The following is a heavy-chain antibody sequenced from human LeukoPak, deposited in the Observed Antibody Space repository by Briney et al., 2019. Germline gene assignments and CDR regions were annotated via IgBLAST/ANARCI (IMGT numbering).Heavy chain of an antibody. J-gene: IGHJ3*02. CDR3: AKDLRENTMIVVDAFDI. CDR2: ISYDGSNK. CDR1: GFTFSSYG. Sequence: PGGSLRLSCAASGFTFSSYGMHWVRQAPGKGLEWVAVISYDGSNKYYADSVKGRFTISRDNSKNTLYLQMNSLRAEDTAVYYCAKDLRENTMIVVDAFDIWGQGTMVTVSS. D-gene: IGHD3-22*01. V-gene: IGHV3-30*18.